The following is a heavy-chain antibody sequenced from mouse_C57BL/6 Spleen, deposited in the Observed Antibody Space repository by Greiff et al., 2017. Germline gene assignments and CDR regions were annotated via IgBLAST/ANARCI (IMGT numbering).Heavy chain of an antibody. D-gene: IGHD2-1*01. CDR1: GFTFSNYW. J-gene: IGHJ1*03. CDR2: IRLKSDNYAT. Sequence: EVKLVESGGGLVQPGGSMKLSCVASGFTFSNYWMNWVRQSPEKGLEWVAQIRLKSDNYATHYAESVKGRFTISRDDSKSSVYLQMNNLRAEDTGIYYCTGDGNYGYFDVWGTGATVTVSS. V-gene: IGHV6-3*01. CDR3: TGDGNYGYFDV.